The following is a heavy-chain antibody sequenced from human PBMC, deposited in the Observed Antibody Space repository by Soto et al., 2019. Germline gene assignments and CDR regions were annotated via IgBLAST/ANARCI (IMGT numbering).Heavy chain of an antibody. V-gene: IGHV3-7*03. CDR2: IKQDGSEK. CDR1: GFTFSSYW. J-gene: IGHJ4*02. D-gene: IGHD7-27*01. CDR3: AAGLNCGEKNDY. Sequence: LSLTCAASGFTFSSYWMSWVRQAPGKGLEWVANIKQDGSEKYYVDSVKGRFTISRYNAKNSLYLKMNSMRAEDTAVYYCAAGLNCGEKNDYWGQGTLVTVSS.